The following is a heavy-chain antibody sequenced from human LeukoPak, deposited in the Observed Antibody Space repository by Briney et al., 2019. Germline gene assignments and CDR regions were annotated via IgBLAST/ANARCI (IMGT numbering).Heavy chain of an antibody. J-gene: IGHJ4*02. Sequence: PGGSLRLSCAASGFTFSSYAMSWVRQAPGKGLGWVSAISGSSGSTYYADSVKGRFTISRDNSKNTLYLQMNSLRAEDTAVYYCAKDPALRVAVVVVAAKREGYWGQGTLVTVSS. V-gene: IGHV3-23*01. CDR1: GFTFSSYA. CDR3: AKDPALRVAVVVVAAKREGY. CDR2: ISGSSGST. D-gene: IGHD2-15*01.